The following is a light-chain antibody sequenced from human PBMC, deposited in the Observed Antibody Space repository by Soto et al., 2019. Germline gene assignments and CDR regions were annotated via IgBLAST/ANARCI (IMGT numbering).Light chain of an antibody. CDR2: DVS. Sequence: QSALTQPASVSGSPGQSITISCTGTITDVGSSNYVSWYKQHPGKAPKLMIYDVSNRPSGVSNRFSGSKSGNTASLTISGLQDEDEADYYCSSYTTTSTWVFGGGTQLTVL. CDR1: ITDVGSSNY. V-gene: IGLV2-14*01. J-gene: IGLJ2*01. CDR3: SSYTTTSTWV.